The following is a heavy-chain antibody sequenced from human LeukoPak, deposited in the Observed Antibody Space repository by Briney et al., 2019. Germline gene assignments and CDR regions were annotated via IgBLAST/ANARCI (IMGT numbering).Heavy chain of an antibody. V-gene: IGHV4-34*01. J-gene: IGHJ4*02. CDR1: GGSFSGYY. Sequence: PSETLSLTCAVYGGSFSGYYWSWVRQAPGKGLEWIGEINHSGSTNYNPSPKSPVTISVDTSKNQFSLKLSSVTAADTAVYYCARGLDRAVAGRKIPPGYWGQGTLVTVSS. CDR2: INHSGST. D-gene: IGHD6-19*01. CDR3: ARGLDRAVAGRKIPPGY.